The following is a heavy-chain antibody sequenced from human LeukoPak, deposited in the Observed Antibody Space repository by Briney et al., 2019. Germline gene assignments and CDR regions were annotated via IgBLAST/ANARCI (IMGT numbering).Heavy chain of an antibody. J-gene: IGHJ4*02. CDR1: GFTFSSYA. V-gene: IGHV3-23*01. D-gene: IGHD3-9*01. CDR2: ISGSGGST. CDR3: AKESEDGQYYDILTGYYSFDY. Sequence: GGSLRLSCAASGFTFSSYAMSWVRQAPGKGLEWVSAISGSGGSTYYADSVKGRFTISRDNSKNTLYLQMNSLRAEDTAVYYCAKESEDGQYYDILTGYYSFDYWGQGTLVTVSS.